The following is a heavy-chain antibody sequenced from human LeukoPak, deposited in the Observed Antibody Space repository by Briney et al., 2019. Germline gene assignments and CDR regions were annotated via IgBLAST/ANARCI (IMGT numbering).Heavy chain of an antibody. J-gene: IGHJ4*02. V-gene: IGHV3-21*05. CDR1: GFTFYSYG. CDR2: ISSSDTYT. CDR3: ARGPYSSGSSADY. D-gene: IGHD6-19*01. Sequence: GGSLRLSCAASGFTFYSYGMHWVRQAPGKGLEWVSYISSSDTYTNYADSVKGRFTISRDNAKNSLYLQMNSLRAEDTAVYYCARGPYSSGSSADYWGQGTLVTVSS.